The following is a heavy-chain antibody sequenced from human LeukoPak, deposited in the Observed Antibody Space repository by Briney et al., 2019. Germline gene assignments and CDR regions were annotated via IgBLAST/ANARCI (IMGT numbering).Heavy chain of an antibody. CDR3: ARVYYSSSYDYWYFDL. V-gene: IGHV4-59*01. D-gene: IGHD6-13*01. CDR2: IYYSGST. CDR1: GGSISSYY. J-gene: IGHJ2*01. Sequence: SETLSLTCTVSGGSISSYYWSWIRQPPGKGLEWIGYIYYSGSTNYNRSLKSRVTISVDTSKNQFSLKLSSVTAADTAVYYCARVYYSSSYDYWYFDLWGRGTLVTVSS.